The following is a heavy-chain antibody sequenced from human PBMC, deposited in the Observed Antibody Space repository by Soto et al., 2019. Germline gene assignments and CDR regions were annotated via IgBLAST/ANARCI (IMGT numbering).Heavy chain of an antibody. Sequence: EVQLVESGGGLVQPGGSLRLSCAASGFTFSSYSMNWVRQAPGKGLEWVSYISSSSSTIYYADSVKGRFTISRDNAKNSLYLQMNSLRAEDTAVYCCARTYCSSTSCNYYYYYMDVWGKGTTVTVSS. J-gene: IGHJ6*03. CDR1: GFTFSSYS. V-gene: IGHV3-48*01. D-gene: IGHD2-2*01. CDR2: ISSSSSTI. CDR3: ARTYCSSTSCNYYYYYMDV.